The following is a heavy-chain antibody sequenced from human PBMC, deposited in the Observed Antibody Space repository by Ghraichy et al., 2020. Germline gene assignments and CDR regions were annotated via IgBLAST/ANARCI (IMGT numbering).Heavy chain of an antibody. CDR2: VYHNEST. CDR3: AGRALYAFFGVRIHYQYHHMDV. CDR1: GGSMANSPYY. J-gene: IGHJ6*04. Sequence: SETLSLTCTVSGGSMANSPYYWAWIRQSPGNGLEWIGSVYHNESTNHNPSLKGRVTISVDTSKNQFSLRLSSVTAADTAVYYCAGRALYAFFGVRIHYQYHHMDVWGTGTTVIVSS. D-gene: IGHD3-3*01. V-gene: IGHV4-39*01.